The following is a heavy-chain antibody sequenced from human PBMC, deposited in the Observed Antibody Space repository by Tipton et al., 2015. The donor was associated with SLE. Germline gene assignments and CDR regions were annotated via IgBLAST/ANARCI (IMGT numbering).Heavy chain of an antibody. Sequence: TLSLTCTVSGGSISSYFWTWIRQPPGKGLEWIGQIFYTGSTRNNPALKSRVTISVDTSKSQIFLKMSSVTAADTAVYYIARDCLNWGSYYHGMDVWGHGTTVSVSS. J-gene: IGHJ6*02. D-gene: IGHD3-16*01. V-gene: IGHV4-59*01. CDR2: IFYTGST. CDR1: GGSISSYF. CDR3: ARDCLNWGSYYHGMDV.